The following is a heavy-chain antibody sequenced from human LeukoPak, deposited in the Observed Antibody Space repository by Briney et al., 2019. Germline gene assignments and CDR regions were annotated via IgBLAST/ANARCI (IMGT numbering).Heavy chain of an antibody. CDR1: GYTFTSYY. D-gene: IGHD2-2*01. V-gene: IGHV1-18*04. J-gene: IGHJ4*02. CDR3: ARIGGSRGCSSTSCYPDY. CDR2: ISAYNGNT. Sequence: ASVKVSCKASGYTFTSYYMHWVRQAPGQGLEWMGWISAYNGNTNYAQKLQGRVTMTTDTSTSTAYMELRSLRSDDTAVYYCARIGGSRGCSSTSCYPDYWGQGTLVTVSS.